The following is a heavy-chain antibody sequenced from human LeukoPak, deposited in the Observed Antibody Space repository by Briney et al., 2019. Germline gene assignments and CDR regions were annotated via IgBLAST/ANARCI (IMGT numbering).Heavy chain of an antibody. V-gene: IGHV3-7*01. J-gene: IGHJ6*02. Sequence: GGSLRLSCAASGFTFSGYWMTWVRQAPGKGLEWVANIKEDGSKKYYVDSVKGRFTISRDNAKNSLFLQMNSLRAEDTAVYYCARRRTVDVWGQGTTVTVSS. CDR2: IKEDGSKK. CDR3: ARRRTVDV. CDR1: GFTFSGYW.